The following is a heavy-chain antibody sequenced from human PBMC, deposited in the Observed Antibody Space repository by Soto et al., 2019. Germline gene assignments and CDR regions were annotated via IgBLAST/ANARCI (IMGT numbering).Heavy chain of an antibody. J-gene: IGHJ4*02. CDR2: ISYDGSNK. Sequence: PGGSLRLSCAASGFTFSSYAMHWVRQAPGKGLEWVAIISYDGSNKYYADSVEGRFTISRDNSKNTLYLQMNSLRGEDTAVYYCAKDEGYSSSWRYYFDYWGQGTLVTVSS. V-gene: IGHV3-30*18. D-gene: IGHD6-13*01. CDR1: GFTFSSYA. CDR3: AKDEGYSSSWRYYFDY.